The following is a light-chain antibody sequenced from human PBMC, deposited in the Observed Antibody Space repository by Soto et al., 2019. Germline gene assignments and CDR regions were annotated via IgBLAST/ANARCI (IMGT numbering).Light chain of an antibody. CDR3: QQSYSTPLT. J-gene: IGKJ4*01. V-gene: IGKV1-39*01. Sequence: TQSPATLSLSLGDRATLSCRASQNLGTYLAWYQQKPGKAPKLLIYAASSLQSGVPSRFSGSGSGTDFTLTISSLQPEDFATYYCQQSYSTPLTFGGGTKVDIK. CDR1: QNLGTY. CDR2: AAS.